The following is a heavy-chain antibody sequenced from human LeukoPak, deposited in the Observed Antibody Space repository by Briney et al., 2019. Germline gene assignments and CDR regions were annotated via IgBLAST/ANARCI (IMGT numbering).Heavy chain of an antibody. J-gene: IGHJ5*02. Sequence: SVKVSCKASGYSFTSYGFNWVRQAPGQGLEWMGGIIPIFGTANYAQKFQGRVTITADESTSTAYMELSSLRSEDTAVYYCARVNEGYASWFDPWGQGTLVTVSS. V-gene: IGHV1-69*13. CDR3: ARVNEGYASWFDP. CDR2: IIPIFGTA. CDR1: GYSFTSYG. D-gene: IGHD5-12*01.